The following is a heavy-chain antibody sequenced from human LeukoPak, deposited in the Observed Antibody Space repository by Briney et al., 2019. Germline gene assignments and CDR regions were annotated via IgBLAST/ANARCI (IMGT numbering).Heavy chain of an antibody. D-gene: IGHD5-18*01. CDR3: TGGADSYGGFDF. V-gene: IGHV1-2*02. CDR1: RYNFTGNY. Sequence: ASVQVSCKASRYNFTGNYMHWVGQAPRQGLEWMGWINPNNGGTKYAQKFQGRVAMTRAATTRTAYMEVNRLRCDDTTGFYCTGGADSYGGFDFWGQGTLVTVSS. J-gene: IGHJ4*02. CDR2: INPNNGGT.